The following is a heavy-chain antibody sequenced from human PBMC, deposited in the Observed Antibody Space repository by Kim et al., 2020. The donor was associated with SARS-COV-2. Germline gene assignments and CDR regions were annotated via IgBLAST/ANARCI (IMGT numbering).Heavy chain of an antibody. Sequence: GGSLRLSCAASGFTFSTYAMSWVRQAPGKGLDWVSSISAGGAGTYYGDSVKGRFTISRDNSKNTVYLQMNSLRAEDTAIYYCAKRDSSGWYSLDYWGQGTLVTVAS. V-gene: IGHV3-23*01. D-gene: IGHD6-19*01. CDR2: ISAGGAGT. CDR3: AKRDSSGWYSLDY. CDR1: GFTFSTYA. J-gene: IGHJ4*02.